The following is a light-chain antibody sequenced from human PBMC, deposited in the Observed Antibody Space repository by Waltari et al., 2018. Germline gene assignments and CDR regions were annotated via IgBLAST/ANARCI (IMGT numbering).Light chain of an antibody. J-gene: IGKJ1*01. CDR1: QSLVHSDGNHY. Sequence: DVVMTQSPLSLPVTLGQPASISCRSSQSLVHSDGNHYLNWFQQRPGQSPRRLIYKVSNRDSGVPDRFSGSGSGTDFTLKISRVEAEDVGVYYCMQGTHWPPTFGQGTKVEIK. CDR3: MQGTHWPPT. V-gene: IGKV2-30*02. CDR2: KVS.